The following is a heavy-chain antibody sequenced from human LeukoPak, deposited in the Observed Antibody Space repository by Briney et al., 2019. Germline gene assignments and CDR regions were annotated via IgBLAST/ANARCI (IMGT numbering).Heavy chain of an antibody. V-gene: IGHV1-18*01. CDR1: GYTFTSYG. CDR3: ASGGYCSGGSCYSPYYYYGMDV. CDR2: ISAYNGNT. J-gene: IGHJ6*02. Sequence: ASVTVSCTASGYTFTSYGISWVRQAPGQGLEWMGWISAYNGNTNNAQKLQGRVTMTTDTSTSTAYMELRSLRSDDTAVYYCASGGYCSGGSCYSPYYYYGMDVWGQGTTVTVSS. D-gene: IGHD2-15*01.